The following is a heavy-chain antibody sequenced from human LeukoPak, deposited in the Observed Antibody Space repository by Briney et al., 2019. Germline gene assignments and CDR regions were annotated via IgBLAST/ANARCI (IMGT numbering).Heavy chain of an antibody. CDR2: IYYTGSA. D-gene: IGHD3-3*02. V-gene: IGHV4-59*12. Sequence: SETLSLTCTVSGGPFSSYYWSRIRQPPGKGLEWIGYIYYTGSANYNPSLKSRVTMSVDTSKNQFSLKLSSVTAADTAVYYCARQRADRIFGVVMGFGLDYWGRGTLVTVSS. J-gene: IGHJ4*02. CDR1: GGPFSSYY. CDR3: ARQRADRIFGVVMGFGLDY.